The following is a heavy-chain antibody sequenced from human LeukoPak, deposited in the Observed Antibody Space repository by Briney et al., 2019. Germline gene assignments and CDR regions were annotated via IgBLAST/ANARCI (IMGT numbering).Heavy chain of an antibody. CDR2: ISAYNGNT. Sequence: ASVKVSCKASGYRFTSYDISWVRQAPGQGLEWMGWISAYNGNTNYAQKFQGRVTMTRDTSISTAYMELSRLRSDDTAVYYCARRGPFSASYDSWGQGTLVTVSS. V-gene: IGHV1-18*01. D-gene: IGHD1-26*01. CDR1: GYRFTSYD. CDR3: ARRGPFSASYDS. J-gene: IGHJ5*01.